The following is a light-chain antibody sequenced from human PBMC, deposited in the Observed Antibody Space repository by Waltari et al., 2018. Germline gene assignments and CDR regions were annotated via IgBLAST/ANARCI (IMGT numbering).Light chain of an antibody. Sequence: QSALSQPPFASGPRGQSVPLSCTGTRRDSGGYDSVSWYQQHPGKAPKLMIYEVSKRPSGVPDRFSGSKSGNTASLTVSGLQAEDEADYYCSSYAGSNNLVFGGGTKLTVL. CDR1: RRDSGGYDS. CDR3: SSYAGSNNLV. CDR2: EVS. J-gene: IGLJ2*01. V-gene: IGLV2-8*01.